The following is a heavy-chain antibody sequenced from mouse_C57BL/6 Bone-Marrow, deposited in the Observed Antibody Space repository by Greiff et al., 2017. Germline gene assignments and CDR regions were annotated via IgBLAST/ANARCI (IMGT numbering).Heavy chain of an antibody. D-gene: IGHD1-1*01. CDR2: IHPNSGST. V-gene: IGHV1-64*01. CDR3: ARRRATVVYFDY. CDR1: GYTFTSYW. Sequence: QVQLQQPGAELVKPGASVKLSCKASGYTFTSYWMHWVKQRPGQGLEWIGMIHPNSGSTNNNEKFKSKATLTVDKSSSTAYMQLSSLTSEDSAVYYCARRRATVVYFDYWGQGTTLTVSS. J-gene: IGHJ2*01.